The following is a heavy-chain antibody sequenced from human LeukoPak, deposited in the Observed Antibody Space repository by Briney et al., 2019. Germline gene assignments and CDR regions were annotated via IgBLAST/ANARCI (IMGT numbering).Heavy chain of an antibody. J-gene: IGHJ4*02. CDR3: ARFGYGLGYFDY. CDR2: INPNSGGT. Sequence: ASVKVSCKASGNTFTNNGISWVRQAPGQGLEWMGWINPNSGGTNYAQKFQGRVTMTRDTSISTAYMELSRLRSDDTAVYYCARFGYGLGYFDYWGQGTLVTVSS. CDR1: GNTFTNNG. V-gene: IGHV1-2*02. D-gene: IGHD5-18*01.